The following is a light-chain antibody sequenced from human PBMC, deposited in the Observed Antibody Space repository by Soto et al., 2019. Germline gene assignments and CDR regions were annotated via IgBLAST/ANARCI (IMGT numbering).Light chain of an antibody. V-gene: IGKV1D-16*01. CDR1: HDINSW. CDR3: QQYNVYPLT. CDR2: AAS. J-gene: IGKJ4*01. Sequence: DVQMTQSPSSFSASVGDRVTITCRASHDINSWLAWYQQKPGQAPKSLIYAASSLQTGVPSRFSGSESGTDFTLTISSLQPEDSATYYCQQYNVYPLTFGGGTKVEIK.